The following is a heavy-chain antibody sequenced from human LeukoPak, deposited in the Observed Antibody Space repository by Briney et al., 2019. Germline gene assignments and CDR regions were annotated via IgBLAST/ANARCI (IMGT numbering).Heavy chain of an antibody. CDR2: ISMDGIQE. CDR3: AREVYSYALDALDL. J-gene: IGHJ3*01. V-gene: IGHV3-30*04. CDR1: GFRFNNYA. Sequence: GRSLRLSCAASGFRFNNYAMHWVRQPPGTGLEWVAVISMDGIQEYYADSVKGRFSISRDNSKNTLYLQMNSLRSEDTTVYYCAREVYSYALDALDLWGQGTMVTVSS. D-gene: IGHD5-18*01.